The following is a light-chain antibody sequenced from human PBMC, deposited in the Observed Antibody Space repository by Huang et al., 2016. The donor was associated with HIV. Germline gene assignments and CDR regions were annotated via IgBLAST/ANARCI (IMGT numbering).Light chain of an antibody. J-gene: IGKJ4*01. CDR3: QQYFTSPPLT. Sequence: DIQMTQSPSSLSASVGDRVTITCWASKGISNSLAWYQQKPGRAPKLLVYAASRLGSGVPSRFSGRGSGTDYTLTISRLQPEDFATYYCQQYFTSPPLTFGGGTKVEIK. V-gene: IGKV1-NL1*01. CDR2: AAS. CDR1: KGISNS.